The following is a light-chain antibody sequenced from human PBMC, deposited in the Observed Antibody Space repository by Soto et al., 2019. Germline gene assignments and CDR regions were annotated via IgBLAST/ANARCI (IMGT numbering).Light chain of an antibody. J-gene: IGKJ4*01. CDR2: RAS. CDR3: QQYNNWPRAT. Sequence: EIVMTQSPAALSLSPGERATLSCRASQSINSNLAWYQQKPGQAPRLFIFRASSRATGIPARFSGGGSGTEFNLTISSLQSEDFAVYYCQQYNNWPRATFGGGTKV. V-gene: IGKV3-15*01. CDR1: QSINSN.